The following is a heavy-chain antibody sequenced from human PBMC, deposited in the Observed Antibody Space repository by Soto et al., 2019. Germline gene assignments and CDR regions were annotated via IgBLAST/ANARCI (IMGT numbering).Heavy chain of an antibody. CDR3: ARPPGGVRLYGMDV. D-gene: IGHD5-12*01. CDR2: IYPGDSDA. V-gene: IGHV5-51*01. J-gene: IGHJ6*02. CDR1: GYSFTSYG. Sequence: XGALKISCKGCGYSFTSYGIGWVRQMPGKGLEWMGIIYPGDSDARYSPSFQGQGTISADKSISTAYLQWSSLKASDTAMYYCARPPGGVRLYGMDVWGQGTTVTASS.